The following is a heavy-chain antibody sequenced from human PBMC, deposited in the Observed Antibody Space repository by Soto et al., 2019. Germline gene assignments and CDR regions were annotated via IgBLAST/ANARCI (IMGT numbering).Heavy chain of an antibody. V-gene: IGHV4-59*01. CDR3: ACYYDSSGYYPFGP. D-gene: IGHD3-22*01. Sequence: PSETLSLTCTVSGGSISSYYWSWIQQPPGKGLEWIGYIYYSGSTNYNPSLKSRVTISVDTSKNQFSLKLGSVTAADTAVYYCACYYDSSGYYPFGPSGQGTLVTVSS. CDR2: IYYSGST. J-gene: IGHJ5*02. CDR1: GGSISSYY.